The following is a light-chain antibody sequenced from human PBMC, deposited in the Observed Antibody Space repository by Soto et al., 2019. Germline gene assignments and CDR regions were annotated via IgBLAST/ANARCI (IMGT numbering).Light chain of an antibody. Sequence: EIVLTQSTATLSLSPGERATLSCGASQSVYNNYLAWYQQKPGLAPRLLIYDAYKRATGISDRFSGSGSGTDFTLTISRLEPEDFEVDYCQRYGSSWTFGQGAQVEV. J-gene: IGKJ1*01. CDR3: QRYGSSWT. V-gene: IGKV3D-20*01. CDR1: QSVYNNY. CDR2: DAY.